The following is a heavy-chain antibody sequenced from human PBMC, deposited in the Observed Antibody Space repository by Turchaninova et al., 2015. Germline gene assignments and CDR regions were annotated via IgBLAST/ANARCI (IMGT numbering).Heavy chain of an antibody. J-gene: IGHJ4*02. D-gene: IGHD1/OR15-1a*01. CDR1: GFNFSPYH. Sequence: EVQLVESGGGLVQPGGSLRLTCTASGFNFSPYHMNWVRQAPGKGLEWVSYISGGSDARYYAESVKGRFTISRDNAKNSLYLQMNSLRVEDTAVYYCARDLPNWSNDYWGQGTLVTVSS. V-gene: IGHV3-48*04. CDR3: ARDLPNWSNDY. CDR2: ISGGSDAR.